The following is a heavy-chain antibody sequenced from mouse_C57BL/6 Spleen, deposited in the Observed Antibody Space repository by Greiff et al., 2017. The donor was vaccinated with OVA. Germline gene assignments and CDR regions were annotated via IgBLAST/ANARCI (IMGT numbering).Heavy chain of an antibody. J-gene: IGHJ3*01. V-gene: IGHV2-2*01. CDR1: GFSLTSYG. CDR3: ARKGAYYGYEGFAY. Sequence: QVQLQQSGPGLVQPSQSLSITCTVSGFSLTSYGVHWVRQSPGKGLEWLGVIWSGGSTDYNAAFISRLSISKDNSKSQVFFKMNSLQADDTAIYYCARKGAYYGYEGFAYWGQGTLVTVSA. CDR2: IWSGGST. D-gene: IGHD2-9*01.